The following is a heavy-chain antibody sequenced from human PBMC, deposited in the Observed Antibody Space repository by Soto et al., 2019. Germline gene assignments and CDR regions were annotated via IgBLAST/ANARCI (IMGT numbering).Heavy chain of an antibody. Sequence: ETLSLTCSVSGGSVSSGSYYWSWIRQPPGKGLEWIGYIYYSGSTNYNPSLKSRVTISVDTSKNQFSLKLSSVTAADTAVYYCEREPLPLDTAMGFEYWGQGTLVTVSS. J-gene: IGHJ4*02. CDR3: EREPLPLDTAMGFEY. V-gene: IGHV4-61*01. D-gene: IGHD5-18*01. CDR2: IYYSGST. CDR1: GGSVSSGSYY.